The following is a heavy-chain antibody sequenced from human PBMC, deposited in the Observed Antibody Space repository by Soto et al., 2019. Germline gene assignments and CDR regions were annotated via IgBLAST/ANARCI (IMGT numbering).Heavy chain of an antibody. D-gene: IGHD3-22*01. CDR3: ARVGPEYYYDSSGYGGAFDM. CDR1: GGSISSYY. CDR2: IYYSGST. V-gene: IGHV4-59*01. J-gene: IGHJ3*02. Sequence: SETLSLTCTVSGGSISSYYWSWIRQPPGKGLEWIGYIYYSGSTNYNPSLKSRVTISVDTSKNQFSLKLSSVTAADTAVYYCARVGPEYYYDSSGYGGAFDMWGQGTMVTV.